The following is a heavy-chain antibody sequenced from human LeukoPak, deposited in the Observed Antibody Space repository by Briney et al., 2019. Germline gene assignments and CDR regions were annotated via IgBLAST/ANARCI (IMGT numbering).Heavy chain of an antibody. J-gene: IGHJ6*03. CDR2: ISAYNGNT. V-gene: IGHV1-18*01. CDR3: ARCPTPSGWYGLWNYYYYMDV. Sequence: ASVKVSCKASGYTFTSYGISWVRQAPGQGLEWMGWISAYNGNTNYAQKLQGRVTMTTDTSTSAAYMELRSLRSDDTAVYYCARCPTPSGWYGLWNYYYYMDVWGKGTTVTVSS. CDR1: GYTFTSYG. D-gene: IGHD6-19*01.